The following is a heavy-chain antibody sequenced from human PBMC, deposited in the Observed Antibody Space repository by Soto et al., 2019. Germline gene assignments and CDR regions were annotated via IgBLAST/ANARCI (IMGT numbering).Heavy chain of an antibody. CDR2: ISGSGGST. D-gene: IGHD6-6*01. J-gene: IGHJ3*02. CDR3: AKGRVGAARRDAFDI. CDR1: GFTFSSYA. V-gene: IGHV3-23*01. Sequence: PVWSLRLSCAASGFTFSSYAMSWVRQAPGKGLEWVSAISGSGGSTYYADSVKGRFTISRDNSKNTLYLQMNSLRAEDTAVYYCAKGRVGAARRDAFDIWGQGTMVTVSS.